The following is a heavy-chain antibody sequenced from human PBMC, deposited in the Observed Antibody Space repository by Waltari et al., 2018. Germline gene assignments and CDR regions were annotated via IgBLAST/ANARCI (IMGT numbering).Heavy chain of an antibody. D-gene: IGHD2-2*01. CDR2: VHHSGKT. V-gene: IGHV4-4*02. CDR3: AGDRAIGLFFDY. Sequence: GGGGRRGPGRGREGIGQVHHSGKTHYNPAVRGGVTRSVDSPKNQFSLTLKSVTGADTAVYYCAGDRAIGLFFDYWGRGTLVTVSS. J-gene: IGHJ4*02.